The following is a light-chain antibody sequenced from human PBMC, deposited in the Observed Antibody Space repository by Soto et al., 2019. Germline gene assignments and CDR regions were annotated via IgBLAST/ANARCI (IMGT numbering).Light chain of an antibody. V-gene: IGKV3-11*01. CDR2: DAS. CDR3: QQRSNWPRIT. CDR1: QSVSSY. J-gene: IGKJ5*01. Sequence: EIVLTQSPATLSLSPGERATLSCRASQSVSSYLAWYQQKPGQAPRLLLYDASNRATGIPARFSGSGSWTDFTLTISSLEPEDFAVYYCQQRSNWPRITVGQGTRLEIK.